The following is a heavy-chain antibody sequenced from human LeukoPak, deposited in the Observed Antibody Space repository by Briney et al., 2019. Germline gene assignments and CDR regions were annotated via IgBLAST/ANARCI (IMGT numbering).Heavy chain of an antibody. Sequence: GRSLRLSCAASGFTFSSYGMHWVRQAPGKGLEWMAVISYGGSNKYYADSVKGRFTISRDNSKNTLYLQMNSLRAEDTAVYYCARGRLEGSGYYFDYWGQGTLVTVSS. V-gene: IGHV3-30*03. CDR1: GFTFSSYG. D-gene: IGHD3-3*01. J-gene: IGHJ4*02. CDR2: ISYGGSNK. CDR3: ARGRLEGSGYYFDY.